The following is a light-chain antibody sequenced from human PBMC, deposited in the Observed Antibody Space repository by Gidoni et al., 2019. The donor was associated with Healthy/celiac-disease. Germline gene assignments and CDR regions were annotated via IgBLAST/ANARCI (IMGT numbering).Light chain of an antibody. CDR1: SSDVGGYNY. V-gene: IGLV2-14*03. J-gene: IGLJ2*01. CDR2: DVS. Sequence: QSALTQPASVSGSPGQSITISCTVTSSDVGGYNYVSWYQQHPGKDPKLMIYDVSNRPSGVSNRFSGSKSGNTASLTISGLQAEDEADYYCSSYTSSSTPYVVFGGGTKLTVL. CDR3: SSYTSSSTPYVV.